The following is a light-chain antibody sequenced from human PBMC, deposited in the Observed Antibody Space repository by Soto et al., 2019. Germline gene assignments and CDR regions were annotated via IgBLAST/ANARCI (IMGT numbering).Light chain of an antibody. J-gene: IGKJ2*01. CDR3: HQYDDGPYT. Sequence: DIQMTQSPSSLSASVGDRVTITCQASQDIKNYLNWYQQKSGKAPKLLIYDASDLETGVPSRFSGSGSGTEFTLTISSLQSEDFAVYYCHQYDDGPYTFGQGTKVDIK. CDR2: DAS. V-gene: IGKV1-33*01. CDR1: QDIKNY.